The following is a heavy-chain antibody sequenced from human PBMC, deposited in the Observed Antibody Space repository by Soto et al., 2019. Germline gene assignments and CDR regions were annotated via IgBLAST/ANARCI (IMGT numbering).Heavy chain of an antibody. D-gene: IGHD3-10*01. CDR1: GVTFRSNA. CDR2: LIPIFGTT. J-gene: IGHJ6*02. V-gene: IGHV1-69*01. CDR3: ARRPSFSYGSGYGMDV. Sequence: QVQLVQSGTEVKKPGSSVKVSCKASGVTFRSNAISWVRQAPGQGLEWMGGLIPIFGTTNYAQKFQGRVTITADESASTAYMELSSLRSDDTALYYCARRPSFSYGSGYGMDVWGQGTTVTVPS.